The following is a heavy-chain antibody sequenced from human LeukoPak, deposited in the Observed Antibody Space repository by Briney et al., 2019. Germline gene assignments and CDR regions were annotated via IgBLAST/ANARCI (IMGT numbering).Heavy chain of an antibody. D-gene: IGHD3-10*01. CDR2: TYYSGST. CDR1: GGSVSSNIYY. Sequence: SETLSLTCTVSGGSVSSNIYYWSWIRQPPGKGLEWIGYTYYSGSTNYNPSLKSRVTISVDTSKNQFSLKLTSVTAADTAVYYCARVHITMVRGVSGWFDPLGPGNPGHRLL. CDR3: ARVHITMVRGVSGWFDP. J-gene: IGHJ5*02. V-gene: IGHV4-61*01.